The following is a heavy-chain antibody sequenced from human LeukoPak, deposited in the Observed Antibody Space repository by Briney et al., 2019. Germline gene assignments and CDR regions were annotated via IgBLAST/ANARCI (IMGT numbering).Heavy chain of an antibody. CDR2: INPNSGGT. J-gene: IGHJ4*02. V-gene: IGHV1-2*02. Sequence: ASVKVSCKASGYTFTGYYMHWVRQALGQGLEWMGWINPNSGGTNYAQKFQGRVTMTRDTSISTAYMELSRLRSDDTAVYYCASAYCSGGSCMGDYWGQGTLVTVSS. CDR3: ASAYCSGGSCMGDY. CDR1: GYTFTGYY. D-gene: IGHD2-15*01.